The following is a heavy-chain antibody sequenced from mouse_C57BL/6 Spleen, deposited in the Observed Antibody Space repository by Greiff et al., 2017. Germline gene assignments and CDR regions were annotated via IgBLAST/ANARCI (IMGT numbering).Heavy chain of an antibody. CDR3: ARDRYYDYDDGYAMDY. CDR2: ISYDGSN. V-gene: IGHV3-6*01. D-gene: IGHD2-4*01. CDR1: GYSITSGYY. Sequence: EVQLQESGPGLVKPSQSLSLTCSVTGYSITSGYYWNWIRQFPGNKLEWMGYISYDGSNNYNPSLKNRNSITRDTSKNQFFLKLNSVTTEDTATYYCARDRYYDYDDGYAMDYWGQGTSVTVSS. J-gene: IGHJ4*01.